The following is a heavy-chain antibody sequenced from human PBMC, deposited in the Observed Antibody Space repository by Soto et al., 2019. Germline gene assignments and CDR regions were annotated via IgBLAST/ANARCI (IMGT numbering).Heavy chain of an antibody. CDR2: IWYDGSNK. J-gene: IGHJ6*02. V-gene: IGHV3-33*01. CDR1: GFTFRSSG. Sequence: QVQLVESGGGVVQPGRSLRLSCAASGFTFRSSGMHWVRQAPGKGLEWVAVIWYDGSNKYYADSVKGRFTISRDNSKNTLYLQMNSLRAEDTAVYYCARDPLDYDPDYYYGMDVWGQGTTVTVSS. CDR3: ARDPLDYDPDYYYGMDV. D-gene: IGHD4-17*01.